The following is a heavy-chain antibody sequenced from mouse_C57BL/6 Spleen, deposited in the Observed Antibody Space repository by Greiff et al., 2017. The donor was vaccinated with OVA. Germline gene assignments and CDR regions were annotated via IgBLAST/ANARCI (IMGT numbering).Heavy chain of an antibody. V-gene: IGHV1-64*01. CDR1: GYTFTSYW. CDR3: ASLYYGSSYVGY. D-gene: IGHD1-1*01. J-gene: IGHJ2*01. CDR2: IHPNSGST. Sequence: QVQLQQSGAELVKPGASVKLSCKASGYTFTSYWMHWVKQRPGQGLEWIGMIHPNSGSTNYNEKFKSKATLTVDKSSSTAYMQLSSLTSEDSAVYYCASLYYGSSYVGYWGQGTTLTVSS.